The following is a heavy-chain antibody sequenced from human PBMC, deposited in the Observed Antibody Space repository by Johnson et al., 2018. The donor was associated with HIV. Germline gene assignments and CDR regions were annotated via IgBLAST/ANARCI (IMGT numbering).Heavy chain of an antibody. Sequence: VQLVESGGALVKPGGSLRLSFAASGSPVSSTNMSWVRQAQGKGLDWVSAIDSVGSTYYADSSKGRFIISIDNSKSTLYLQMNSLRAEDTAVYYCARAYTYGAFDIWGQGTTVTISS. CDR2: IDSVGST. CDR1: GSPVSSTN. J-gene: IGHJ3*02. D-gene: IGHD5-18*01. V-gene: IGHV3-66*01. CDR3: ARAYTYGAFDI.